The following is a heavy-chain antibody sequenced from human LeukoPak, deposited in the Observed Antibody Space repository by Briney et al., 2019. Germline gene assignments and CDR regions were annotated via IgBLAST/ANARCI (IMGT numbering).Heavy chain of an antibody. D-gene: IGHD6-6*01. CDR2: IYTSGSN. CDR1: GCSISSYY. V-gene: IGHV4-4*09. J-gene: IGHJ5*01. CDR3: SRPVRPLGWFCP. Sequence: SETLSLTCTVSGCSISSYYWSWIRQPPGKGLEWIGYIYTSGSNNYNPSLKSRLTTTVDTSKNHFSLMLSYVTAADHAVYSCSRPVRPLGWFCPLGQGTL.